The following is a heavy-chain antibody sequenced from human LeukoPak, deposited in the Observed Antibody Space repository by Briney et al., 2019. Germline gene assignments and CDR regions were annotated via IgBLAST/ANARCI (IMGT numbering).Heavy chain of an antibody. CDR2: IYSGGST. J-gene: IGHJ3*02. CDR1: GFIVSSNY. V-gene: IGHV3-53*01. D-gene: IGHD1-26*01. Sequence: GGSLRLSCAASGFIVSSNYMSWVRQAPGKGLEWVSVIYSGGSTYYADSVKGRFTISRDNSKNTLYLQMNSLRAEDTAVYYCARPLTLGANDAFDIWGQGTLVTVSS. CDR3: ARPLTLGANDAFDI.